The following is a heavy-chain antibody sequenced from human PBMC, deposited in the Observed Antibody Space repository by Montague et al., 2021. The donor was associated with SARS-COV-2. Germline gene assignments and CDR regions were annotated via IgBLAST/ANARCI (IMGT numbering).Heavy chain of an antibody. J-gene: IGHJ6*02. Sequence: SLRLSCAASGFTFSSYWTHWVRQAPGKGLVWVSRINSDGSSTSYADSVKGRFTISRDNAKNTLYLQMNSLRAEDTAVYYCARDLHHFYDYIWGSYRPHYYYGMDVWGQGTTVTVSS. CDR2: INSDGSST. CDR3: ARDLHHFYDYIWGSYRPHYYYGMDV. V-gene: IGHV3-74*01. D-gene: IGHD3-16*02. CDR1: GFTFSSYW.